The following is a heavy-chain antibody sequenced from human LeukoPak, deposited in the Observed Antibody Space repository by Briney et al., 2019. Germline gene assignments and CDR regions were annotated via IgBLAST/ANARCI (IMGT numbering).Heavy chain of an antibody. CDR3: AKGDSSGSYEYNWFDP. Sequence: GRSLRLSCAASGFTFDDYAMHWVRQAPGKGLEWVSGISWNSGSIGYADSVKGRFTISRDNAKNTLYLQMNSLRAEDTALYYCAKGDSSGSYEYNWFDPWGQGTLVTVSS. J-gene: IGHJ5*02. V-gene: IGHV3-9*01. D-gene: IGHD6-19*01. CDR1: GFTFDDYA. CDR2: ISWNSGSI.